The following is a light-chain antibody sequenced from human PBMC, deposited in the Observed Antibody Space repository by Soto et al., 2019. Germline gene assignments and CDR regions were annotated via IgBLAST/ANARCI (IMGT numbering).Light chain of an antibody. CDR2: GAS. CDR3: QQYGGMPIT. J-gene: IGKJ4*01. Sequence: EVVLTQSPATLSVSPGDRATLSCRASQSVSRNLAWYQQKPGQAPRLLIYGASTRATGVPARFSGSGSATEFTLSISSLQSEDVAVYYCQQYGGMPITFGGGTKVEI. V-gene: IGKV3-15*01. CDR1: QSVSRN.